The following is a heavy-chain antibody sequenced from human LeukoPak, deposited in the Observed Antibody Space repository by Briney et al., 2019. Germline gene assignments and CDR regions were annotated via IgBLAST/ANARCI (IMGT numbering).Heavy chain of an antibody. CDR1: GYSISSGYY. Sequence: SETLSLTCTVSGYSISSGYYWGWIRQPPGKGLEWIGSIYHSGSTYYNPSLKSRVTISVDTSKNQFSLKLSSVTAADTAVYYCARDGSIAAAGTSRDVWGKGTTVTVSS. CDR2: IYHSGST. D-gene: IGHD6-13*01. V-gene: IGHV4-38-2*02. CDR3: ARDGSIAAAGTSRDV. J-gene: IGHJ6*04.